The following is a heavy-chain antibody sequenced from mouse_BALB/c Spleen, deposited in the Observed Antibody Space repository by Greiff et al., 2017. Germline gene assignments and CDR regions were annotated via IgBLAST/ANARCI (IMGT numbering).Heavy chain of an antibody. J-gene: IGHJ4*01. D-gene: IGHD2-3*01. CDR2: IYPGDGDT. CDR3: ARALYDGFAMDY. CDR1: GYTFTSYW. V-gene: IGHV1-87*01. Sequence: VQLQQSGAELARPGASVKLSCKASGYTFTSYWMQWVKQRPGQGLEWIGAIYPGDGDTRYTQKFKGKATLTADKSSSTAYMQLSSLASEDSAVYYCARALYDGFAMDYWGQGTSVTVSS.